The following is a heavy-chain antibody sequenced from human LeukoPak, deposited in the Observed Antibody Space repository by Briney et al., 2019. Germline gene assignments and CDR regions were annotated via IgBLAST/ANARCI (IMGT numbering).Heavy chain of an antibody. V-gene: IGHV4-59*01. CDR1: GGSISSYY. J-gene: IGHJ3*02. CDR2: IYYSGST. CDR3: ARVVVTAVGYNAFDI. D-gene: IGHD2-21*02. Sequence: SETLSLTCTVSGGSISSYYWSWIRRPPGKGLEWIGYIYYSGSTNYNPSLKSRVTISVDTSKNHFSLKLSSVTAADTAVYYCARVVVTAVGYNAFDIWGQGTMVTVSS.